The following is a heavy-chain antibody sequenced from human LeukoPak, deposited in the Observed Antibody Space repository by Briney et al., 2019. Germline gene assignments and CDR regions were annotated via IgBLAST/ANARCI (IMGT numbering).Heavy chain of an antibody. CDR3: ATPGQWPVYFDY. CDR1: GFTFCNYA. J-gene: IGHJ4*02. V-gene: IGHV3-23*01. Sequence: GGSLRLSCAASGFTFCNYAMSWVRQAPGKGLEWVSGVSGSGTTTYYAGSVKGRFTISRDNSKNTLFLQMNSLRADDTAVYYCATPGQWPVYFDYWGPGTLVTVSS. D-gene: IGHD6-19*01. CDR2: VSGSGTTT.